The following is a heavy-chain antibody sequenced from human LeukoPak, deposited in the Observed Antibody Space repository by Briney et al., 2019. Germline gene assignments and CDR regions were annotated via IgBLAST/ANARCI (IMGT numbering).Heavy chain of an antibody. Sequence: SETLSLTCTVSGGSISSSSYYWGWIRQPPGKGLEWIGSIYYSGSTYYNPSLKSRVTISVDTSKNQFSLKLSSVTAADTAVYYCASYYGSGSYSGWFDPWGQRTLVTVSS. J-gene: IGHJ5*02. V-gene: IGHV4-39*07. CDR3: ASYYGSGSYSGWFDP. CDR2: IYYSGST. D-gene: IGHD3-10*01. CDR1: GGSISSSSYY.